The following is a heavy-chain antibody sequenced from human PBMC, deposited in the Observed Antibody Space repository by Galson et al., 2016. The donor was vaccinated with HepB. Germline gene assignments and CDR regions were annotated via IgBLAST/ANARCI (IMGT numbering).Heavy chain of an antibody. D-gene: IGHD6-25*01. Sequence: SVKVSCKASGYSFNGYGISWVRQAPGQGLEWMGWISAYNGDTKFAEKFQGRVTMTTDTSTSTAYMELRSRRSDDAAVYYCARYRAATAYSDFWGQGTLVTVSS. CDR1: GYSFNGYG. CDR2: ISAYNGDT. V-gene: IGHV1-18*01. J-gene: IGHJ4*02. CDR3: ARYRAATAYSDF.